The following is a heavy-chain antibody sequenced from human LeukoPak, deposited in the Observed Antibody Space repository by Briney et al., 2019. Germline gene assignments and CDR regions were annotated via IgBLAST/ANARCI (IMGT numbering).Heavy chain of an antibody. CDR2: ISWNSGSI. Sequence: PGGSLRLSCAASGFTFDDYAIHWVRQAPGKGLEWVSGISWNSGSIGYADSVKGRFTISRDNAKSSLYLQMNSLRAEDMALYYCARARMTRGFFAFDIWGQGTMVTVST. D-gene: IGHD4-11*01. J-gene: IGHJ3*02. V-gene: IGHV3-9*03. CDR1: GFTFDDYA. CDR3: ARARMTRGFFAFDI.